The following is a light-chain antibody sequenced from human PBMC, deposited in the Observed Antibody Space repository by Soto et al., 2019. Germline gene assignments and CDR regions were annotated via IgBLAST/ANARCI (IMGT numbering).Light chain of an antibody. CDR1: QNINSW. J-gene: IGKJ2*01. Sequence: DIQMTQSPSTLSASVGDRVTVTCRASQNINSWLAWYQQKPGKAPKLLIYKASTLESGVPSRFSASGSGTDFSLTINSLQPDDFATYYCQQYTSYSPYTFGQGTKLEI. CDR3: QQYTSYSPYT. CDR2: KAS. V-gene: IGKV1-5*03.